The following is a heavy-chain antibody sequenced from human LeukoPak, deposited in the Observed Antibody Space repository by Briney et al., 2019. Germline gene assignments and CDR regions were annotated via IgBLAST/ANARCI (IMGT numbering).Heavy chain of an antibody. CDR3: AVNWGITGTGIDY. Sequence: GRSPRLSYAASGFTVSSNYMSWVRQAPGKGLESVSVIYSGGSTYYADSVKGRFTISRDNSKNTLYLQMNSLRAEDTAVYYCAVNWGITGTGIDYWGQGTLVTVSS. CDR2: IYSGGST. V-gene: IGHV3-53*01. J-gene: IGHJ4*02. CDR1: GFTVSSNY. D-gene: IGHD1-20*01.